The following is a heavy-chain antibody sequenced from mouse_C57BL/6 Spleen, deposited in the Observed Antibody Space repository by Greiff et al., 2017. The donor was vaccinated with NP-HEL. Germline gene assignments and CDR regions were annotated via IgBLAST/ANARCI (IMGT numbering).Heavy chain of an antibody. V-gene: IGHV2-3*01. D-gene: IGHD2-5*01. Sequence: VQRVESGPGLVAPSQSLSITCTVSGFSLTSYGVSWVRQPPGKGLAWLGVIWGDGGTTYHSALISSLSISKDNSKSQVSLKLNRLQTDDTATYYCAKPDDYSNSYAMDYWGQGTSVTVSS. CDR3: AKPDDYSNSYAMDY. J-gene: IGHJ4*01. CDR2: IWGDGGT. CDR1: GFSLTSYG.